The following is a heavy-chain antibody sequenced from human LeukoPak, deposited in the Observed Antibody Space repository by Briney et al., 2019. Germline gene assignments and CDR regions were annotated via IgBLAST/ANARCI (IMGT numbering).Heavy chain of an antibody. Sequence: SETLSLTCTVSGGSISSSSYYWGWIRQPPGKGLEWIGSIYYSGSTNYNPSLKSRVTISVDTSKNQFSLKLSSVTAADTAVYYCARANWGSNFDYWGQGTLVTVSS. D-gene: IGHD7-27*01. V-gene: IGHV4-39*07. CDR1: GGSISSSSYY. J-gene: IGHJ4*02. CDR2: IYYSGST. CDR3: ARANWGSNFDY.